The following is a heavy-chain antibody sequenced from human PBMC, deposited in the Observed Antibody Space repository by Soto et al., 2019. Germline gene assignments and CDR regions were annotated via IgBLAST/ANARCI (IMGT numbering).Heavy chain of an antibody. CDR1: GGSISSGDYY. CDR2: IYYSGST. CDR3: ARGKYQDYYGSPDWFDP. Sequence: PSETLSLTCTVSGGSISSGDYYWSWIRQPPGKGLEWIGYIYYSGSTYYNPSLKSRVTISVDTSKIQFSLKLSSVTAADTAVYYCARGKYQDYYGSPDWFDPWGQGTLVTVSS. J-gene: IGHJ5*02. D-gene: IGHD3-10*01. V-gene: IGHV4-30-4*01.